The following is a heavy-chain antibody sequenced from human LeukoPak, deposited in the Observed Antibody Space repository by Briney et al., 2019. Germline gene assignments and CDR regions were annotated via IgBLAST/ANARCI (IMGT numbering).Heavy chain of an antibody. CDR1: GFTVSSNY. D-gene: IGHD6-13*01. V-gene: IGHV3-53*01. CDR2: IYSGGST. J-gene: IGHJ5*02. CDR3: ARGIVAPANEDRFDP. Sequence: PGGSLRLSCAASGFTVSSNYMSWVRQAPGKVLEWVSVIYSGGSTYYADSVKGRFTISRDNSKNTLYLQMNSLRAEDTAVYYCARGIVAPANEDRFDPWGQGTLVTVSS.